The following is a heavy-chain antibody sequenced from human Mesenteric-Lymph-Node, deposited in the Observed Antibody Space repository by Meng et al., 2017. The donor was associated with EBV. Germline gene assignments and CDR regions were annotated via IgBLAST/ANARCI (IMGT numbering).Heavy chain of an antibody. V-gene: IGHV1-3*01. CDR1: GYTFTSDA. Sequence: VQLVQAGAVVKKPGASVKVSCNASGYTFTSDAMHWVRLAPGQRLEWMGWINAGNGNTKYSQKFQGRVTITRDTSASTSYMELSSLRSEDTAVYYCARSQSNYFDYWGQGTPVTVSS. J-gene: IGHJ4*02. CDR2: INAGNGNT. CDR3: ARSQSNYFDY.